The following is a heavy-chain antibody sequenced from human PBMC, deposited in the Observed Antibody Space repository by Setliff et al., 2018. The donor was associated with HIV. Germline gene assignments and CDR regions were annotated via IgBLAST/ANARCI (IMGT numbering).Heavy chain of an antibody. CDR3: ANHDRGPNSGGSRNYYFMDV. D-gene: IGHD6-19*01. Sequence: PGGSLRLSCAASGFTFSSYSMHWVRQAPGKGLEWVAIISYDGNNKYYADSVKGRFAISRDNSKNTLYLQMNSLSAEDTAVYYCANHDRGPNSGGSRNYYFMDVWGKGTTVTVSS. J-gene: IGHJ6*03. CDR2: ISYDGNNK. CDR1: GFTFSSYS. V-gene: IGHV3-30*07.